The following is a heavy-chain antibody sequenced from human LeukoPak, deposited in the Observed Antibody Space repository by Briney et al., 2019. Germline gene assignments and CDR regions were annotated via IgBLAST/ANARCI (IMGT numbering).Heavy chain of an antibody. Sequence: PGRSLRLSCAASGFTFSRFGMGWVRHAPGKWREWVDNIKQDGSKKYYADSVKGRFTISRDNAKNSLNRQMNGLRAEDTAVYYCARDDCRTPTCFPYDYYGMDVWGQGTTVTVSS. J-gene: IGHJ6*02. CDR2: IKQDGSKK. CDR1: GFTFSRFG. CDR3: ARDDCRTPTCFPYDYYGMDV. D-gene: IGHD2-2*01. V-gene: IGHV3-7*01.